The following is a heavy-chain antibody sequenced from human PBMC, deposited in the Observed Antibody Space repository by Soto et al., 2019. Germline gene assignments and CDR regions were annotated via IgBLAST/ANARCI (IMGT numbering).Heavy chain of an antibody. CDR2: INHSGSS. CDR3: ERMAGPGYFDL. CDR1: GGSFSGFY. J-gene: IGHJ2*01. Sequence: QVQLQQWGAGLLKPSETLSLTCAVHGGSFSGFYWTWIRQPQGKGLEWIGEINHSGSSNYNPPLKSRVTMSLATSRNQFSLSLNSVTAAETAVYYCERMAGPGYFDLWGRGTLVAVSS. V-gene: IGHV4-34*01.